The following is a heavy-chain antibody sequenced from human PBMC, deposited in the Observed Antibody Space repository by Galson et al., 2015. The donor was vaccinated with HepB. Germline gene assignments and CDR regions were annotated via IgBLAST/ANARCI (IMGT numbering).Heavy chain of an antibody. Sequence: SLRLSCAASGFTFSRYTINWVRQAPGKGLEWVSSISGSSSYIYYADSVQGRLTISRDNAKNSVYLQMNSLRAEDTAVYYCARVGDLRSTTVCNYKYYYMDVWGKGTTVTVSS. J-gene: IGHJ6*03. CDR1: GFTFSRYT. V-gene: IGHV3-21*01. CDR3: ARVGDLRSTTVCNYKYYYMDV. CDR2: ISGSSSYI. D-gene: IGHD1-1*01.